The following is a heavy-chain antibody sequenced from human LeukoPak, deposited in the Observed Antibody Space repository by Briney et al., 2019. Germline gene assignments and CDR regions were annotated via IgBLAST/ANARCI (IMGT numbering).Heavy chain of an antibody. J-gene: IGHJ4*02. CDR1: GFTFSSYW. D-gene: IGHD6-13*01. CDR3: ARWYLAAAGVDY. V-gene: IGHV3-74*01. CDR2: INTDGSGT. Sequence: GGSLRLSCAASGFTFSSYWMHWVRQAPGKGLVWVSRINTDGSGTTYADSVKGRFTISRDNAKNSLYLQMNSLRAEDTAVYYCARWYLAAAGVDYWGQGTLVTVSS.